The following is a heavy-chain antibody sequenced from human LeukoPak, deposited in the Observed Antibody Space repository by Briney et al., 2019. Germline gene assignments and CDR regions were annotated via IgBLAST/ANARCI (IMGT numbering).Heavy chain of an antibody. CDR2: INPNGGGT. V-gene: IGHV1-2*06. D-gene: IGHD2-15*01. J-gene: IGHJ5*02. CDR3: ARDPLHCSGGSCYSLWFDP. CDR1: GYTFTGYY. Sequence: ASVKVSCKASGYTFTGYYMHWVRQAPGQGLEWMGRINPNGGGTNYAQKFQGRVTMTRDTSISTAYMELSRLRSDDTAVYYCARDPLHCSGGSCYSLWFDPWGQGTLVTVSS.